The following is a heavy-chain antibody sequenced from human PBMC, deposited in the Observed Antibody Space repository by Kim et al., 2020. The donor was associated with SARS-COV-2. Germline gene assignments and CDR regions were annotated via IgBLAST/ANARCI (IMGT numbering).Heavy chain of an antibody. D-gene: IGHD3-10*01. V-gene: IGHV3-21*01. CDR3: ARVLGFGDAFDI. CDR1: GFTFSSYS. Sequence: GGSLRLSCAASGFTFSSYSMNWVRQAPGKGLEWVSSISSSSSYIYYADSVKGRFTISRDNAKNSLYLQMNSLRAEDTAVYYCARVLGFGDAFDIWGQGTMVTVSS. J-gene: IGHJ3*02. CDR2: ISSSSSYI.